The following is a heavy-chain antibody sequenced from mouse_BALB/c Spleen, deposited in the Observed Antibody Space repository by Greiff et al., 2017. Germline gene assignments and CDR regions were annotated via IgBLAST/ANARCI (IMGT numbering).Heavy chain of an antibody. CDR3: ARSHDGYVLFDY. J-gene: IGHJ2*01. Sequence: VKLQESAAELARPGASVKMSCKASGYTFTSYTMHWVKQRPGQGLEWIGYINPSSGYTEYNQKFKDKTTLTADKSSSTAYMQLSSLTSEDSAVYYCARSHDGYVLFDYWGQGTTLTVSS. V-gene: IGHV1-4*02. CDR1: GYTFTSYT. CDR2: INPSSGYT. D-gene: IGHD1-2*01.